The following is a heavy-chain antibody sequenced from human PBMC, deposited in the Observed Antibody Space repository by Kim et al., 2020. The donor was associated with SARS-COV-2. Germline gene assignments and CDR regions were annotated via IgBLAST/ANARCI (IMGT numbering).Heavy chain of an antibody. CDR3: AREGYYYGSGSPQGAFDI. Sequence: GGSLRLSCAASGFTFSSYGMHWVRQAPGKGLEWVAVIWYDGSNKYYADSVKGRFTISRDNSKNTLYLQMNSLRAEDTAVYYCAREGYYYGSGSPQGAFDIWGQGTMVTVSS. J-gene: IGHJ3*02. CDR2: IWYDGSNK. D-gene: IGHD3-10*01. V-gene: IGHV3-33*01. CDR1: GFTFSSYG.